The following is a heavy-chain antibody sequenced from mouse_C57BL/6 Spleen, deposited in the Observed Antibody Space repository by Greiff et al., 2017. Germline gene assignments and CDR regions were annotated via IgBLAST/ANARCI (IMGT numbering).Heavy chain of an antibody. Sequence: QVQLQQPGAELVMPGASVKLSCKASGYTFTSYWMHWVKQRPGQGLEWIGEIDPSDSYTNYNQKFKGKSTLTVDKSSSTAYMQLSSLTSEDSAVYYCARRTDYGYAMDYGGQGTSVTVSS. CDR1: GYTFTSYW. CDR2: IDPSDSYT. J-gene: IGHJ4*01. V-gene: IGHV1-69*01. CDR3: ARRTDYGYAMDY. D-gene: IGHD2-4*01.